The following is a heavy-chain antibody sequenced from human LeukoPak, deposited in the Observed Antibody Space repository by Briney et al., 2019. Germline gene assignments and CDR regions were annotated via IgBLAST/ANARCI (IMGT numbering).Heavy chain of an antibody. V-gene: IGHV1-18*01. CDR2: ISAYTGNT. D-gene: IGHD2-15*01. CDR1: GYTFTSYD. CDR3: ARDPCSDGSCYGRD. J-gene: IGHJ4*02. Sequence: ASVKVSCKASGYTFTSYDINWVRQATGQGLEWMGSISAYTGNTNYAQNLQGRVTMTTETSTTSAYLELRSLRSDDTAVYYCARDPCSDGSCYGRDWGQGTLVTVSS.